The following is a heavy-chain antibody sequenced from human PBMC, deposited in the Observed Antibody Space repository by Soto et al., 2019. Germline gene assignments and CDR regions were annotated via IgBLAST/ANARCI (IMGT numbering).Heavy chain of an antibody. V-gene: IGHV4-61*01. D-gene: IGHD3-16*01. CDR1: CGSVSSGTYY. Sequence: SETLSLTCTVSCGSVSSGTYYWSWIRQPPGKALEWIGYISNTGSASYNPSLKSRVTISVDSSRNQFSLKLSSVTAADTAVYYCARGSDYAGVFDYWGQGALVTVSS. J-gene: IGHJ4*02. CDR2: ISNTGSA. CDR3: ARGSDYAGVFDY.